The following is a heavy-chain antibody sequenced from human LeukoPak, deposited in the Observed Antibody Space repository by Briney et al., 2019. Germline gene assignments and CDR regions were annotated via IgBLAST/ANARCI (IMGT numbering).Heavy chain of an antibody. CDR1: GFTFSDYN. Sequence: NPGGSLSLSCAASGFTFSDYNMGWMRQAPGKGLEWVSYTRNSDNNMFYADSVKGRFTISRDNAKYSVYLQMNSLRAEDTAVYYCARRIAGDGSHAFDIWGQGTMVTVSS. V-gene: IGHV3-11*01. D-gene: IGHD6-19*01. CDR2: TRNSDNNM. CDR3: ARRIAGDGSHAFDI. J-gene: IGHJ3*02.